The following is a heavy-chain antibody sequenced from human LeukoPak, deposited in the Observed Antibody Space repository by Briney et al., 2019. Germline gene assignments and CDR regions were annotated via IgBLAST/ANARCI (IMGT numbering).Heavy chain of an antibody. CDR1: GGPISSASYY. V-gene: IGHV4-61*09. D-gene: IGHD3-3*01. J-gene: IGHJ5*02. CDR2: IYTCGST. CDR3: ARELYYDFWSVQGWFDP. Sequence: SQTLSLTCTVSGGPISSASYYWSWIRQPAGKGLEWIGHIYTCGSTSYNPSLKSRVTISVDTSKNQFSLKLSSVTAADTAVYYCARELYYDFWSVQGWFDPWGQGTLVTVSS.